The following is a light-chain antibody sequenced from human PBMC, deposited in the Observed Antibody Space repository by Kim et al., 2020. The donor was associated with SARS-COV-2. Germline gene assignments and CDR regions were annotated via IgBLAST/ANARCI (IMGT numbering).Light chain of an antibody. Sequence: EIVLTQSPGTVSLSPGERATLSCRASQSVSSNYLGWYQQKPGQAPRLLIYGASSRATGIPDRFSGSGSGTDFTLTISRLEPEDFAVYYCQQYGSSPRTFGQGTKVDIK. CDR2: GAS. V-gene: IGKV3-20*01. J-gene: IGKJ1*01. CDR3: QQYGSSPRT. CDR1: QSVSSNY.